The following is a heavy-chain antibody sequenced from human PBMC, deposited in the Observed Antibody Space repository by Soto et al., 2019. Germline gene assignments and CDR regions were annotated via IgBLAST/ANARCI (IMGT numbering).Heavy chain of an antibody. V-gene: IGHV1-69*13. CDR3: ARGGRGSSSWEDYFDY. D-gene: IGHD6-13*01. J-gene: IGHJ4*02. CDR1: GGTFSSYA. CDR2: IIPIFGTA. Sequence: ASVKVSCKASGGTFSSYAISWVRQAPGQGLEWMGGIIPIFGTANYAQKFQGRVTITADESTSTAYMELSSLRSEDTAVYYCARGGRGSSSWEDYFDYWGQGTLVTVSS.